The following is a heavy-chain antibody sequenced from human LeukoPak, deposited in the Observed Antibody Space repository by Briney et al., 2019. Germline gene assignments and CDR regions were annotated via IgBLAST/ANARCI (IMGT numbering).Heavy chain of an antibody. CDR1: GGSISNYY. CDR3: ARAGGSSRSPLDY. V-gene: IGHV4-59*01. J-gene: IGHJ4*02. CDR2: IYYSGST. Sequence: SETLSLTCTVSGGSISNYYWTWIRQPPGKGLEWIGNIYYSGSTNYNPSLESRVTISVDASKNQFFLKLTSVTAADTAVYYCARAGGSSRSPLDYWGQGTLVTVSS. D-gene: IGHD1-26*01.